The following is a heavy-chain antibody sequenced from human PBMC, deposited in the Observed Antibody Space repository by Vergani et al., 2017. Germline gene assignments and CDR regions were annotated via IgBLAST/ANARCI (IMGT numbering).Heavy chain of an antibody. CDR2: INPNSGGT. J-gene: IGHJ4*02. V-gene: IGHV1-2*02. CDR3: ASTAVAGKGWELHPDY. D-gene: IGHD6-19*01. Sequence: QVQLVQSGAEVKKPGASVKVSCKASGYTFTSYGISWVRQAPGQGLEWMGWINPNSGGTNYAQKFQGRVTMTRDTSISTAYMELSRLRSDDTAVYYCASTAVAGKGWELHPDYWGQGTLVTVSS. CDR1: GYTFTSYG.